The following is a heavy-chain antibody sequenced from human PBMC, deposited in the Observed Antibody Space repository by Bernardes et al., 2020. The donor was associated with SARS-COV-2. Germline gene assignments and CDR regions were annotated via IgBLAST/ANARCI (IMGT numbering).Heavy chain of an antibody. Sequence: GGTLRVWCAASGFTFSSYTMNWVQKAPGKGLEWISSISTSSSYISYSDSVRGRFTISRDNAKNSVSLQMNSLRAEDTAVYYCARVDFSNRYYFDYWGQGTPVTVSS. CDR3: ARVDFSNRYYFDY. D-gene: IGHD4-4*01. V-gene: IGHV3-21*06. CDR1: GFTFSSYT. J-gene: IGHJ4*02. CDR2: ISTSSSYI.